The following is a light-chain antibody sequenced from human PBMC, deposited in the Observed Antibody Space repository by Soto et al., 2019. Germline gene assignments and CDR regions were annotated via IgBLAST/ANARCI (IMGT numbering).Light chain of an antibody. CDR1: SSDIGGYNF. CDR3: SSYAGSNNYV. J-gene: IGLJ1*01. V-gene: IGLV2-8*01. CDR2: EIT. Sequence: QSALTQPPSASGSPGQSVTISCTGTSSDIGGYNFVSWYQHHSDKAPKLMIYEITKRPSGVPARFSGSKSDNTASLTVSGLQAEDEADYYCSSYAGSNNYVFGTGTKVTVL.